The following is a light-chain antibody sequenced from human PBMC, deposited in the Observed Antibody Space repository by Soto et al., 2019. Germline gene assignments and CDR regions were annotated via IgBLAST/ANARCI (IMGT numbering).Light chain of an antibody. CDR3: QQYRNWPRT. Sequence: EIGLTQSPDILSLSPGERATLSCRASQSVTNNYLDWFQQKPGQAPRLLIYDASIRADDIPDRFSGSGSETDFTLTISSLQSEDYAVYYCQQYRNWPRTFGQGTKVDIK. V-gene: IGKV3D-20*02. CDR1: QSVTNNY. CDR2: DAS. J-gene: IGKJ1*01.